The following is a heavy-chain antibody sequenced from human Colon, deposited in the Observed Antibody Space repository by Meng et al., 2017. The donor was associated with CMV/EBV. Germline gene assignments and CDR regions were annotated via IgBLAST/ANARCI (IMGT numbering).Heavy chain of an antibody. V-gene: IGHV4-59*01. D-gene: IGHD2-15*01. CDR1: GGSITGYF. J-gene: IGHJ3*02. CDR2: IDFRVVT. CDR3: ARDGVVMDARNSFDI. Sequence: SETLSLTCTVFGGSITGYFWNWLRQSPGKGLEWIGYIDFRVVTKFHPSLESRVSISLDTSKNQFSLKLTSMTAADTATYYCARDGVVMDARNSFDIWGPGKLVTVSS.